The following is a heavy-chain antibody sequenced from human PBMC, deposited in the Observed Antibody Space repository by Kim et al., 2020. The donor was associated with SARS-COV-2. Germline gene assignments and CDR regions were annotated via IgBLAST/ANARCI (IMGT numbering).Heavy chain of an antibody. CDR3: ARDVIPPRRYGDPCGY. Sequence: ASVKVSCKASGYTFTSYGISWVRQAPGQGLEWMGWISAYNGNTNYAQKLQGRVTMTTDTSTSTAYMELRSLRSDDTAVYYCARDVIPPRRYGDPCGYWGQGTLVTVSS. V-gene: IGHV1-18*01. D-gene: IGHD4-17*01. CDR1: GYTFTSYG. J-gene: IGHJ4*02. CDR2: ISAYNGNT.